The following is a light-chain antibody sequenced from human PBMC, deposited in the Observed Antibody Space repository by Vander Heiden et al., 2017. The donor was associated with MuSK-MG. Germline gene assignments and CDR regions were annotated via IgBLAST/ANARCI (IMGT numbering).Light chain of an antibody. CDR1: SCTVGSYNL. J-gene: IGLJ2*01. V-gene: IGLV2-23*02. CDR2: EVS. CDR3: CSDAGSSSFVV. Sequence: QSALTQPASAPGSPGQSITISCTGTSCTVGSYNLVSCYQQPPTTPPILMFYEVSRRPSVVSPLFSSSKSGSTASLTIAVLQAEEEADYYCCSDAGSSSFVVFGGGTKLTVL.